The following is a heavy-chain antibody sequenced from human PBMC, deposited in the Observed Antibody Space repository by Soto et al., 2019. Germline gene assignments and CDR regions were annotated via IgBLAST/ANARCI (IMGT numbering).Heavy chain of an antibody. V-gene: IGHV1-69*04. CDR3: ATSYGSGYRAFDF. Sequence: QVQLVQSGAEVKRPGSSVKVSCKASGDTFNFYYINWVRQAPGLGLEWMGRVNPILSMSNYAQRFQGRVKMTADKSTSTAYMELSGLRSEDTAIYYCATSYGSGYRAFDFWGQGALVTVSS. CDR2: VNPILSMS. D-gene: IGHD3-10*01. J-gene: IGHJ4*02. CDR1: GDTFNFYY.